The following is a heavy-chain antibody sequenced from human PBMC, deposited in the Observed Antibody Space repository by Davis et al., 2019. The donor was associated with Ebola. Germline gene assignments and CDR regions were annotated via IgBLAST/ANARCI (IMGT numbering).Heavy chain of an antibody. CDR2: ISAYNGNT. Sequence: ASVKVSCKASGYTFTSYGISWVRQAPGQGLEGMGWISAYNGNTNYAQKLQGRVTMTTDTSTSTAYMELRSLRSDDPAVYYCARDRVRGVIRGSSYYGMDVWGQGTTVTVSS. CDR1: GYTFTSYG. D-gene: IGHD3-10*01. J-gene: IGHJ6*02. CDR3: ARDRVRGVIRGSSYYGMDV. V-gene: IGHV1-18*01.